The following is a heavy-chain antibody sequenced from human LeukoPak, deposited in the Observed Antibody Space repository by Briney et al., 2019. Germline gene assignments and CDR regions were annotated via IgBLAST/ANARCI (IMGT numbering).Heavy chain of an antibody. CDR1: GFTFSSYT. CDR3: AKGNYYDSSGYPFYY. Sequence: GGSLRLSCAAPGFTFSSYTMSWVRQAPGKGLEWVSAISGRVGSTYYADSVKGRFTISRDNSKNTLYLQMNSLRAEDTAVYYCAKGNYYDSSGYPFYYWCQGTLVTVSS. D-gene: IGHD3-22*01. J-gene: IGHJ4*02. V-gene: IGHV3-23*01. CDR2: ISGRVGST.